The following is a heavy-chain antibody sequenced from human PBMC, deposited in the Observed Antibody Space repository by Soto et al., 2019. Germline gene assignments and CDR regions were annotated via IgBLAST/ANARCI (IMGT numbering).Heavy chain of an antibody. J-gene: IGHJ4*02. V-gene: IGHV3-30*18. CDR3: AKDDGHCSGGSCYTIVNY. CDR2: ISYDGSDK. Sequence: GGSLRLSCSASGFTLSSYGMHWVRQAPGKGLEWVAVISYDGSDKYYADSVKGRFTISRDNSTDTLYLQINSLRAEDTAVYYCAKDDGHCSGGSCYTIVNYWGQGTLVTVSS. CDR1: GFTLSSYG. D-gene: IGHD2-15*01.